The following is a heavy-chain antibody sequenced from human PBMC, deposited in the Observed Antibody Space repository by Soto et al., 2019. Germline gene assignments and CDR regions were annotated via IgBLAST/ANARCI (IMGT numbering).Heavy chain of an antibody. D-gene: IGHD1-26*01. V-gene: IGHV1-2*02. J-gene: IGHJ4*02. CDR2: IGPESGAT. CDR1: GYTFTGHY. CDR3: GRGRSGQIVVFY. Sequence: ASVKVSCKASGYTFTGHYIHWVRQAPEQGPEWMGEIGPESGATRYAQKFQGRVTMTRDMSVTTVYMELNNLSPDDTAVYFCGRGRSGQIVVFYWGQGTPVTVSS.